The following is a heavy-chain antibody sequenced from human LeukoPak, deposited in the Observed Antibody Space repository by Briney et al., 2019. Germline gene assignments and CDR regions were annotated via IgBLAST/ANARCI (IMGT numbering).Heavy chain of an antibody. CDR1: GYTFTSYD. V-gene: IGHV1-8*01. CDR3: ARRAVRGVIITPPFYYYYYGMDV. J-gene: IGHJ6*02. CDR2: MNPNSGNT. D-gene: IGHD3-10*01. Sequence: PPASVKVSCKASGYTFTSYDINWVRQATGQGLEWMGWMNPNSGNTGYAQKFQGRVTMTRNTSISTAYMELSSLRSEDTAVYYCARRAVRGVIITPPFYYYYYGMDVWGQGTTVTVSS.